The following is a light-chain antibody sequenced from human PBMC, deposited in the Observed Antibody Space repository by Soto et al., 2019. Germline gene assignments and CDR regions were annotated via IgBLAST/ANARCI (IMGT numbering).Light chain of an antibody. J-gene: IGKJ5*01. CDR1: QSVSSSY. Sequence: EIVLTQSPGTLSLSPGERATLSCRASQSVSSSYLAWYQQKPGQAPRLLIYGASSRATGIPDRFSGSGSGTDFTLTISSLEPEDFGVFYCQQRFDWPKITFGQGTRLEIK. V-gene: IGKV3D-20*02. CDR3: QQRFDWPKIT. CDR2: GAS.